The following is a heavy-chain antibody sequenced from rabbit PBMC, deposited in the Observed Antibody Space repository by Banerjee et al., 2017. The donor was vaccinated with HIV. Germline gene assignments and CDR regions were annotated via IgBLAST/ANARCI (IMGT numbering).Heavy chain of an antibody. Sequence: QLKESGGGLVTLGGSLKVSCKASGIDFSTYGITWVRQAPGKGLEWIAYIYPNYGTTDYASWVNGRFTISLDNAQNTVFLQMTSLTAADTATYFCARAAGYGGYGFATGFNLWGQGTLVTVS. CDR1: GIDFSTYG. J-gene: IGHJ4*01. D-gene: IGHD6-1*01. CDR3: ARAAGYGGYGFATGFNL. CDR2: IYPNYGTT. V-gene: IGHV1S7*01.